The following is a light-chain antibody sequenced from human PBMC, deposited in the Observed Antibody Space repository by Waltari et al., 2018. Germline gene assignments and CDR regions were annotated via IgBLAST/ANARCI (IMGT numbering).Light chain of an antibody. Sequence: DIQMTQSPSTLSASVGDSVTITCRASQRISYWLAWYQQKPGKAPKLLIYKASTLESGVPSRFSGSGLGTEFTLTISSLEPDDFATYDCQQYNTFKYTFGQGTKLEI. CDR2: KAS. CDR3: QQYNTFKYT. V-gene: IGKV1-5*03. J-gene: IGKJ2*01. CDR1: QRISYW.